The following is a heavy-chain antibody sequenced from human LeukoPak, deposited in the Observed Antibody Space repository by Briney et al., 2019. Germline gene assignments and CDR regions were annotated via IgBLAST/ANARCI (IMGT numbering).Heavy chain of an antibody. J-gene: IGHJ4*02. V-gene: IGHV3-21*06. CDR1: GFTFSTYT. CDR2: ISPSSGTI. D-gene: IGHD1-26*01. Sequence: GGSQRLSCAASGFTFSTYTMNWVRQAPGKGLEWVSSISPSSGTIYYADSMKGRFTISRDDAKNLLYLQMNSLRAEDTAVYYCGRDQDRGSYHDPIFDYWGQGTLVTVSS. CDR3: GRDQDRGSYHDPIFDY.